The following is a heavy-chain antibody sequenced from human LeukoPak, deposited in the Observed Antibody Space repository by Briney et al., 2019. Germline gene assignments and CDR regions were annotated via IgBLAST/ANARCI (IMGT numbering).Heavy chain of an antibody. CDR2: IYYSGST. CDR3: ARDSARMATIDY. V-gene: IGHV4-59*12. D-gene: IGHD5-24*01. CDR1: GGSISSYY. Sequence: SETLSLTCTVSGGSISSYYWSWIRQPPGKGLEWIGYIYYSGSTNYNPSLKSRVTISVDTSKNQFSLKLSSVTAADTAVYYCARDSARMATIDYWGQGTLVTVSS. J-gene: IGHJ4*02.